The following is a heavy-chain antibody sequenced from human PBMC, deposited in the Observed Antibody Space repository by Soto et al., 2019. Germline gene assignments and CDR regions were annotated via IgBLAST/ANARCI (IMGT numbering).Heavy chain of an antibody. CDR1: GGSFSGYY. CDR2: INHSGST. CDR3: ARGKKGSGYSYGYSWFDP. Sequence: SETPSLTCAVYGGSFSGYYWSWIRQPPGKGLEWIGEINHSGSTNYNPSLKSRVTISVDTSRNQFSLKLSSVTAADTAVYYCARGKKGSGYSYGYSWFDPWGQGTLVTVSS. V-gene: IGHV4-34*01. D-gene: IGHD5-18*01. J-gene: IGHJ5*02.